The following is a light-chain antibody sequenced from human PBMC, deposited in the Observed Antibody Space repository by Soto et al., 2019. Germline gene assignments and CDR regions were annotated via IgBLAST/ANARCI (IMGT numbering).Light chain of an antibody. Sequence: DIQMIQSPSSLSASVGDAVSLTCRASRSISNYLNWYQQKPGRAPKLLISGASSLQRGVPSRFSGSGSGTTFTLPITSLQPDDFAIYFCQQSYTAPYTFGPGTKVEIK. CDR2: GAS. CDR3: QQSYTAPYT. CDR1: RSISNY. J-gene: IGKJ3*01. V-gene: IGKV1-39*01.